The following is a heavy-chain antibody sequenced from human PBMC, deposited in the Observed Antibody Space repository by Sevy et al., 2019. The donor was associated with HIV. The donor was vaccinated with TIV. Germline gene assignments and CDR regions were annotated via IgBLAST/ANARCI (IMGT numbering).Heavy chain of an antibody. Sequence: ASVKVSCKASGYTFTSYGISWVRQAPGQGLEWMGWISAYNGNTNYAQKLQGRVTMTTDTSTSTAYMELRSLRSDDMAVYYCAREGYCSGGSCYSEFHYYYYGMDVWGQGTTVTVSS. V-gene: IGHV1-18*03. CDR1: GYTFTSYG. J-gene: IGHJ6*02. D-gene: IGHD2-15*01. CDR2: ISAYNGNT. CDR3: AREGYCSGGSCYSEFHYYYYGMDV.